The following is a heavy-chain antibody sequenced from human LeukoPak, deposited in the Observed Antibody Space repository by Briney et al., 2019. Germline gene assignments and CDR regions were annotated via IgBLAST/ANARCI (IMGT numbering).Heavy chain of an antibody. CDR1: GFTVSTKY. CDR3: ARGTVADRYWYFDL. CDR2: IYSGGST. V-gene: IGHV3-53*01. D-gene: IGHD6-19*01. J-gene: IGHJ2*01. Sequence: GGSLRLSCAASGFTVSTKYMSWVRQAPGKGLEWVSVIYSGGSTYYADSVKGRFTISRDNSKNSLYLQMNSLRAEDTAVYYCARGTVADRYWYFDLWGRGTLVTVSS.